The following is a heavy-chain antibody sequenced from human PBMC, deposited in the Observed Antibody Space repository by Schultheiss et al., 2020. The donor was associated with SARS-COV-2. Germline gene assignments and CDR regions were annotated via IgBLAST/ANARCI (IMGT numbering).Heavy chain of an antibody. J-gene: IGHJ5*02. CDR3: ARSYGDYFIGVYWFDP. D-gene: IGHD4-17*01. CDR1: GGSVSTYY. Sequence: SETLSLTCTVSGGSVSTYYWSWIRQPAGKGLEWIGRIYTSGTTHYNPSLKSRVTISVDTSKNQFSLKLSSVTAADTAVYYCARSYGDYFIGVYWFDPWGQGTLVTVSS. V-gene: IGHV4-4*07. CDR2: IYTSGTT.